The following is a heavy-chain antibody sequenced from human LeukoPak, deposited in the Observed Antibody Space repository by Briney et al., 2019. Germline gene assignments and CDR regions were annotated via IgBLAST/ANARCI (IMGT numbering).Heavy chain of an antibody. D-gene: IGHD6-13*01. J-gene: IGHJ4*02. CDR3: ASASSHRIAAGGDY. Sequence: GGSLRLSCAASGFTFSNYWMHWVRQAPGKGLVWVSRINSDGSSRSHADSVKGRFTISRDNAEKTLYLQMTSLRTEDTAAYYCASASSHRIAAGGDYWGQGTLVTVSS. V-gene: IGHV3-74*01. CDR1: GFTFSNYW. CDR2: INSDGSSR.